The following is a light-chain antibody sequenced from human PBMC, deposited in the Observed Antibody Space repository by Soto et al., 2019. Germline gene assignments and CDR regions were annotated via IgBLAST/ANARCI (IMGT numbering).Light chain of an antibody. CDR1: QRISSSY. J-gene: IGKJ2*01. CDR3: QLYGSSHKYT. V-gene: IGKV3-20*01. Sequence: EIVLTQSPGTLSLSPGERATLSCRTSQRISSSYLAWYQHKPGQPPRLLIYGASSRATGTPDRISGSGSGTDFTLTISRLEPEDFAVYYCQLYGSSHKYTFGQGTKLEIK. CDR2: GAS.